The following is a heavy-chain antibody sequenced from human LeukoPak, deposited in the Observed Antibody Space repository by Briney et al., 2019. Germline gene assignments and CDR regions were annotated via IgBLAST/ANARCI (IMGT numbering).Heavy chain of an antibody. CDR1: GFTFSSYG. Sequence: GGPLRLSCAASGFTFSSYGMHWVRQAPGKGLEWVAVIWYDGSNKYYADSVKGRFTISRDNSKNTLYLQMNSLRAEDTAVYYCARVADPFTGAYYFDYWGQGTLVTVSS. CDR2: IWYDGSNK. V-gene: IGHV3-33*01. D-gene: IGHD3-10*01. J-gene: IGHJ4*02. CDR3: ARVADPFTGAYYFDY.